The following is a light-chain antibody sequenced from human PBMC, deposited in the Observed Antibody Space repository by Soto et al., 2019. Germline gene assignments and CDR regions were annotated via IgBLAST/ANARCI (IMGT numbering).Light chain of an antibody. J-gene: IGLJ3*02. CDR1: SSNIGSNT. CDR3: ATWDDSLNGWV. CDR2: SSN. Sequence: QSALTQPPSASGTPGQRVTISCSGSSSNIGSNTVNWYQQLPGTAPKLLIYSSNQRPSGVPDRFSGSKSGTSASLAISGLQSEDEADYYCATWDDSLNGWVFGGGTKLTVL. V-gene: IGLV1-44*01.